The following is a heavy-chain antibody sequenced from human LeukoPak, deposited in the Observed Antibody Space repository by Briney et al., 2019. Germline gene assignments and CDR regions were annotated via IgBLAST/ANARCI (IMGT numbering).Heavy chain of an antibody. Sequence: SETLSLTCAVYGGSFGGYYWSWIRQHPGKRPEWIGEINSSGSINYNPSLKSRVTISVDMSKNQFSLKLTSVTAADTAMYYCARDARFGELVDYWGRGTLVTVSS. CDR3: ARDARFGELVDY. J-gene: IGHJ4*02. CDR2: INSSGSI. V-gene: IGHV4-34*01. D-gene: IGHD3-10*01. CDR1: GGSFGGYY.